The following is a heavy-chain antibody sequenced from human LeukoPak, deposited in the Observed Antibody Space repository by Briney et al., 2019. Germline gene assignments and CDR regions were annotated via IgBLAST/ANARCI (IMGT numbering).Heavy chain of an antibody. CDR2: INPSGGST. Sequence: ASVKVSFKASGYTFTIYYMHWVRQAPGQGLEWMGIINPSGGSTSYAQKFQGRVTMTRDTSTSTVYMELSSLRSEDTAVYYCARDRLLSRSGSYYNRPILYYWGQGTLVTVSS. D-gene: IGHD3-10*01. CDR3: ARDRLLSRSGSYYNRPILYY. V-gene: IGHV1-46*01. CDR1: GYTFTIYY. J-gene: IGHJ4*02.